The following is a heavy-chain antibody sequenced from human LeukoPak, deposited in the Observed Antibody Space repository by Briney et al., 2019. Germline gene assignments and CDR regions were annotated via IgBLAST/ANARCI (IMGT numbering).Heavy chain of an antibody. D-gene: IGHD6-13*01. CDR3: ARDQYSSSWYGGNNWFDP. Sequence: ASVKVSCKASGYTFTSHGISWVRQAPGQGLEWMGWISAYNGNTNYAQKLQGRVTMTTDTSTSTAYMELRSLRSDDTAVYYCARDQYSSSWYGGNNWFDPWGQGTLVTVSS. CDR1: GYTFTSHG. J-gene: IGHJ5*02. CDR2: ISAYNGNT. V-gene: IGHV1-18*01.